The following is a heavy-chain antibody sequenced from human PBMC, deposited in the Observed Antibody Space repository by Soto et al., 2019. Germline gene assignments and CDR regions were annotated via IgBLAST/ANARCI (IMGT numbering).Heavy chain of an antibody. Sequence: ASVKVSCKASGYTFTSYGISWVRQAPGQGFEWMGWISAYNGNTNYAQKLQGRVTMTTDTSTSTAYMELRSLRSDDTAVYYCARVPSHDSSGPYDYWGQGTLVTVSS. V-gene: IGHV1-18*04. CDR3: ARVPSHDSSGPYDY. CDR1: GYTFTSYG. D-gene: IGHD3-22*01. J-gene: IGHJ4*02. CDR2: ISAYNGNT.